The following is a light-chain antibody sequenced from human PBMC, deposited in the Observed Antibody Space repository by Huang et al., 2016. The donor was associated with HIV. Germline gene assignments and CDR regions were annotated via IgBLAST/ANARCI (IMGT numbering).Light chain of an antibody. Sequence: DIQMTQSPSTLSASVRDRVTITCRASQNIDTWVAWYQQKPGTPPKVVIYRASSLESGVPSRFSGSVSGTEFSLTINNLEPDDFAVYYCQQYAGYPWTFGQGTKVEIK. V-gene: IGKV1-5*03. CDR3: QQYAGYPWT. CDR2: RAS. J-gene: IGKJ1*01. CDR1: QNIDTW.